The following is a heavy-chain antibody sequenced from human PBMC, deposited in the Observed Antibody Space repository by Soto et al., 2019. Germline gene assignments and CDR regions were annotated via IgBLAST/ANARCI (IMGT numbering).Heavy chain of an antibody. Sequence: GESLKISCKGSGYSFTSYWIGWVRQMPGKGLEWMGIIYPGDSDTRYSPSFQGQVTISADKSISTAYLQWSSLKASDTAMYYCARGDIGTEPTAMAIYHYGMDVWGQGTTVTVSS. CDR1: GYSFTSYW. V-gene: IGHV5-51*01. CDR2: IYPGDSDT. J-gene: IGHJ6*02. CDR3: ARGDIGTEPTAMAIYHYGMDV. D-gene: IGHD5-18*01.